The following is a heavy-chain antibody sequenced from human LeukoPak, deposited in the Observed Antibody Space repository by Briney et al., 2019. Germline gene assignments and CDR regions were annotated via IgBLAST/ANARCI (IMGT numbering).Heavy chain of an antibody. J-gene: IGHJ6*04. V-gene: IGHV4-34*01. Sequence: SETLSLTCAVYGGSFSGYYWSWIRQPPGKGLEWIGEINHSGSTNYNPSLKSRVTISVDTSKNQLSLKPSSVTAADTAVYYCARLRGYSGYDAIPYYYYGMDVWGKGTTVTVSS. CDR3: ARLRGYSGYDAIPYYYYGMDV. CDR1: GGSFSGYY. D-gene: IGHD5-12*01. CDR2: INHSGST.